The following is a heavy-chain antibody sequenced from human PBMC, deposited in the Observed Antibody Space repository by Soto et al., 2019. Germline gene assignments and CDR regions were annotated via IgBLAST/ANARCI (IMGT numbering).Heavy chain of an antibody. D-gene: IGHD1-26*01. J-gene: IGHJ3*02. Sequence: EVQLVESGGGLVQPGESLRLSCAASGFTFSYYWMHWVRQAPGKGLVWVSRIHSDGSSTTYADSVKGRFTISRDNARNTVYLKMNSLRVGDTAVYYCARGDRGAFDIWGQGTVVTVSS. V-gene: IGHV3-74*01. CDR2: IHSDGSST. CDR3: ARGDRGAFDI. CDR1: GFTFSYYW.